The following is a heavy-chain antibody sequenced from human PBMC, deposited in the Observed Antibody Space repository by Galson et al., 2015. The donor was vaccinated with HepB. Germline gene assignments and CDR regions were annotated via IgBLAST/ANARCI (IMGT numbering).Heavy chain of an antibody. CDR2: ISYDGSNK. D-gene: IGHD6-13*01. CDR3: ARVPLVETYFDY. Sequence: SLRLSCAASGFTFSSYAMHWVRQAPGKGLEWVAVISYDGSNKYYADSVKGRFTISRDNSKNTLYLQMNSLRAEDTAVYYCARVPLVETYFDYWGQGTLVTVSS. CDR1: GFTFSSYA. J-gene: IGHJ4*02. V-gene: IGHV3-30*04.